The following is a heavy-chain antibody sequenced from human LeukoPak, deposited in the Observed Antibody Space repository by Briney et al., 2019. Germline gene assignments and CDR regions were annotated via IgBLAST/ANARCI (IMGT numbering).Heavy chain of an antibody. J-gene: IGHJ4*02. CDR1: GFTFSSYA. CDR3: ARGGDCGGDCYFVY. CDR2: IYSGGST. V-gene: IGHV3-53*01. D-gene: IGHD2-21*01. Sequence: PGGSLRLSCAASGFTFSSYAMSWVRQAPGKGLEWVSVIYSGGSTYYADSVKGRFTISRDNSKNTLYLQMNSLRAEDTAVYYCARGGDCGGDCYFVYWGQGTLVTVS.